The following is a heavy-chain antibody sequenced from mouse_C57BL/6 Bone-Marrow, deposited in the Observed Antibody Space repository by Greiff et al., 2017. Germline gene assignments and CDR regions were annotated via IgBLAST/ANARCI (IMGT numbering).Heavy chain of an antibody. D-gene: IGHD6-2*01. CDR2: IDPENGDT. J-gene: IGHJ2*01. Sequence: VQLQQSGAELVRPGASVKLSCTASGFNIKDDYMHWVKQRPEQGLEWIGWIDPENGDTESASKFQGKATITADNSSNTAYLQLSSLTSEDTAVYYCTTGSLYFDYWGQGTTLTVSS. V-gene: IGHV14-4*01. CDR1: GFNIKDDY. CDR3: TTGSLYFDY.